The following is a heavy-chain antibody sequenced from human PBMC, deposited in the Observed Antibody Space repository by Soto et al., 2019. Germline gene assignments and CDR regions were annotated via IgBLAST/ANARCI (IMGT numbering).Heavy chain of an antibody. CDR3: VRDMPYGAGSLAGCDY. CDR2: IYHSGTT. D-gene: IGHD1-26*01. V-gene: IGHV4-59*01. J-gene: IGHJ4*02. CDR1: GVSITGSY. Sequence: SETLSLTCTVSGVSITGSYWSWIRQTPGKTLEWIGYIYHSGTTTYNPSLKSRVSISVDTSKNQFSLRLTSVIAADTAVYYCVRDMPYGAGSLAGCDYWGQGIRVTVSS.